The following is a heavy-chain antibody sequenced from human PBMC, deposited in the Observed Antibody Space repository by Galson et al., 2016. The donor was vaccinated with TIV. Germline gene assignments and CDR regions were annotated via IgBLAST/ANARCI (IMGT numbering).Heavy chain of an antibody. J-gene: IGHJ5*02. CDR2: MNQDGSEK. V-gene: IGHV3-7*03. Sequence: LRLSCAASGFTFSSYWMSWVRQAPGKGLEWVANMNQDGSEKYYVGSVEGRFTISRDNAKKSLYLQMNSLRAEDTAIYYCAKDFEGDYYDSSGYSSWGQGTLVTVSS. CDR1: GFTFSSYW. D-gene: IGHD3-22*01. CDR3: AKDFEGDYYDSSGYSS.